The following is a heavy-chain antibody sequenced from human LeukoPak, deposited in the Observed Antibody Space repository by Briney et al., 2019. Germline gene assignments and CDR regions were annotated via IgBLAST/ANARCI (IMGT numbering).Heavy chain of an antibody. CDR1: GGSISSSSYY. Sequence: SETLSLTCTVSGGSISSSSYYWGWIRQPPGKGLEWIGSIYYSGSTYYNPSLKSRVTISVDTSKNQFSLKLSSVTAADTAVYYCARRFDSSSWYKGMYWFDPWGQGTLVTVSS. CDR2: IYYSGST. J-gene: IGHJ5*02. D-gene: IGHD6-13*01. V-gene: IGHV4-39*01. CDR3: ARRFDSSSWYKGMYWFDP.